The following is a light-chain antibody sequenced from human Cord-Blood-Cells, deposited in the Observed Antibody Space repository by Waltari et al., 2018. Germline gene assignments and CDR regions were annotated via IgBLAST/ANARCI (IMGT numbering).Light chain of an antibody. Sequence: SALTQPASVSGSPGQSITISCPGTSSHVWSYNLFSWYQQHPGKAPKLMIYEGSKRPSGVSNRFSGSKSGNTASLTISGLQAEDEADYYCCSYAGSSTFWVFGGGTKLTVL. J-gene: IGLJ3*02. CDR1: SSHVWSYNL. V-gene: IGLV2-23*03. CDR2: EGS. CDR3: CSYAGSSTFWV.